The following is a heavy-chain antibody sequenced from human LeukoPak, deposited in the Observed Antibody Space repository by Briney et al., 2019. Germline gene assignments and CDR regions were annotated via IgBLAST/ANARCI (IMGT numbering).Heavy chain of an antibody. CDR3: ARSTDSSSWTPFDY. Sequence: ASVKVSCKASGYTFTSYAMHWVRQAPGQRLEWMGWINAGNGNTKYSQKFQGRVTITGDTSASTAYMELSSLRSEDTAVYYCARSTDSSSWTPFDYWGQGTLVTVSS. D-gene: IGHD6-13*01. V-gene: IGHV1-3*01. J-gene: IGHJ4*02. CDR2: INAGNGNT. CDR1: GYTFTSYA.